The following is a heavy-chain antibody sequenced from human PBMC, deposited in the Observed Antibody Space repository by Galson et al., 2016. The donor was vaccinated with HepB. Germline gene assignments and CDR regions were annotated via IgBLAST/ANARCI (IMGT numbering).Heavy chain of an antibody. D-gene: IGHD5-18*01. CDR3: SRCVDTSMAPFDY. Sequence: SLRLSCAASGFTFRTHAVHRVRQAPGKGLEWVGDSKYYPDSGKGRFTISRDNSKNTLYLQMNSLRPEDTAVYYCSRCVDTSMAPFDYWGQGTLLTVSS. CDR1: GFTFRTHA. V-gene: IGHV3-30*04. CDR2: SK. J-gene: IGHJ4*02.